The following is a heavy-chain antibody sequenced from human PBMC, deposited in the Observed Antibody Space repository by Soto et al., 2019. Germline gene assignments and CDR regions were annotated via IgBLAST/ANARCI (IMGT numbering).Heavy chain of an antibody. D-gene: IGHD1-20*01. CDR3: ARREYNWNPKDYGMDV. J-gene: IGHJ6*02. Sequence: GESLKISCKGSGYSFTSYWIGWVRQMPGKGLEWMGIIYPGDSDIRYSPSFQGQVTISADKSISTAYLQWSSLKASDTAMYYCARREYNWNPKDYGMDVWGQGTTVTVSS. CDR1: GYSFTSYW. V-gene: IGHV5-51*01. CDR2: IYPGDSDI.